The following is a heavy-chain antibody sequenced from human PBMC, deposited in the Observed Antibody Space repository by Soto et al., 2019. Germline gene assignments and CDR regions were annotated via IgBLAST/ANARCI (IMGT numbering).Heavy chain of an antibody. CDR3: ARVGAYCVSTSCHDY. CDR1: GYTFTNYG. CDR2: ISAYNGNT. Sequence: QVQLVQSGAEVKKPGASVKVSCKASGYTFTNYGISWVRQAPGQGLEWMGWISAYNGNTDYAQKLQGRVTMTTDTSTSTAYMELRSLRSDDTAVYYCARVGAYCVSTSCHDYWGHGTLVTISS. D-gene: IGHD2-2*01. V-gene: IGHV1-18*01. J-gene: IGHJ4*01.